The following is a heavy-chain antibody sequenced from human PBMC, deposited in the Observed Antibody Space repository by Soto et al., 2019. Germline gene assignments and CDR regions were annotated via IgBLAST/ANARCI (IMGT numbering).Heavy chain of an antibody. CDR2: IYYSGST. Sequence: TCTVSGGSISSGGYYWSWIRQHPGKGLEWIGYIYYSGSTYYNPSLKSRVTISVDTSKNQFSLKLSSVTAADTAVYYCARAGDSGDYAGYFDYWGQGTLVTVSS. J-gene: IGHJ4*02. CDR1: GGSISSGGYY. CDR3: ARAGDSGDYAGYFDY. D-gene: IGHD4-17*01. V-gene: IGHV4-31*03.